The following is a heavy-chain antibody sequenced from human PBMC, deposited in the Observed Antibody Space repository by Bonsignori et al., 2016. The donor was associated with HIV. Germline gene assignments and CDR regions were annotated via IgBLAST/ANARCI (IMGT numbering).Heavy chain of an antibody. CDR1: GFTFSSYS. D-gene: IGHD1-26*01. CDR2: ISSSSSYI. CDR3: ARARSGSYYVKWDFDY. V-gene: IGHV3-21*01. Sequence: GGSLRLSCAASGFTFSSYSMNWVRQAPGKGLEWVSSISSSSSYIYYADSVKGRFTISRDNAKNSLYLQMNSLRAEDTAVYYCARARSGSYYVKWDFDYWGQGILVTVSS. J-gene: IGHJ4*02.